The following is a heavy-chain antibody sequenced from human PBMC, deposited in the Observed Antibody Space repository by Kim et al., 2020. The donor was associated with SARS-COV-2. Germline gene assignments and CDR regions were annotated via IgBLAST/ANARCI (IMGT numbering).Heavy chain of an antibody. CDR1: GFTFSSYA. V-gene: IGHV3-30-3*01. D-gene: IGHD2-15*01. Sequence: GGSLRLSCAASGFTFSSYAMHWVRQAPGKGLEWVAVISYDGSNKYYADSVKGRFTISRDNSKNTLYLQMNSLRAEDTAVYYCARDYCSGGSCSLRHWGQGTLVTVSS. CDR2: ISYDGSNK. J-gene: IGHJ4*02. CDR3: ARDYCSGGSCSLRH.